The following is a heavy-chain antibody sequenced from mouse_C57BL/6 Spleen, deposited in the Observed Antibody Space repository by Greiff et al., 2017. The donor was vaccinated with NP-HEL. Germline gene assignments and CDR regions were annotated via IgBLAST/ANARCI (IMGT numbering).Heavy chain of an antibody. CDR3: ARGVVAKDYAMDY. D-gene: IGHD1-1*01. CDR2: INPSSGYT. J-gene: IGHJ4*01. V-gene: IGHV1-7*01. Sequence: QVHVKQSGAELAKPGASVKLSCKASGYTFTSYWMHWVKQRPGQGLEWIGYINPSSGYTKYNQKFKDKATLTADKSSSTAYMQLSSLTYEDSAVYYCARGVVAKDYAMDYWGQGTSVTVSS. CDR1: GYTFTSYW.